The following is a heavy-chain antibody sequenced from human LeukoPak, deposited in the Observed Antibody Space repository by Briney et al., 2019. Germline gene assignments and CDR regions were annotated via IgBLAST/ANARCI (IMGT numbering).Heavy chain of an antibody. J-gene: IGHJ4*02. CDR3: TRDMQGSRLYLVGSQND. CDR2: IHYDSTTE. Sequence: GGSLRLSCAASGFDFSSYGMHWVRQAPGKGLERVAYIHYDSTTEDYADSMQGRFTISRDNAMNTLYLQMNSLRAEDSALYYCTRDMQGSRLYLVGSQNDWGQGTLVTVSS. V-gene: IGHV3-30*02. CDR1: GFDFSSYG. D-gene: IGHD1-26*01.